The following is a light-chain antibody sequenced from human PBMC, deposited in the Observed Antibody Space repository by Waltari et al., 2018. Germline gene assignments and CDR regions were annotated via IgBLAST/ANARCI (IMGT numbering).Light chain of an antibody. Sequence: QSVLTQPPSVSEAPRQRVTISCSGSRSNIRNNAVSWYQQLPGKAPKLLIYSDDLLPSGVSDRFSGSKSGTSASLAISGLQSDDEGDYYCAVWDDSLNGVVFGGGTKLTVL. J-gene: IGLJ2*01. CDR2: SDD. CDR1: RSNIRNNA. CDR3: AVWDDSLNGVV. V-gene: IGLV1-36*01.